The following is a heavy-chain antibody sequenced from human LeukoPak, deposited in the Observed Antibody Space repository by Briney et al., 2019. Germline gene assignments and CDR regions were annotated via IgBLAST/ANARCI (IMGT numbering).Heavy chain of an antibody. D-gene: IGHD4-17*01. CDR2: INPYSGGT. V-gene: IGHV1-2*02. CDR3: ARGDLYFYGDPSAY. Sequence: GASVKVSCKASGYTFTGYYMHWVRQAPGQGLEWMGWINPYSGGTKYAQKFQGRVTMTRDTSTSTVYMELSSLRSEDTAVYYCARGDLYFYGDPSAYWGQGTLVTVSS. J-gene: IGHJ4*02. CDR1: GYTFTGYY.